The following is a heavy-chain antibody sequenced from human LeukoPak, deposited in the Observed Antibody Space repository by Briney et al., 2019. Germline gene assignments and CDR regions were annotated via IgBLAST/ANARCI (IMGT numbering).Heavy chain of an antibody. Sequence: PGRSLRLSCAASGFTFDDYAMHWVRHAPGKGLEWVSGISWNSGSIGYADSVKGRFTISRDNAKNSLYLQMNSLRTEDTALYYCAKDVWFGDHYYYGMDVWGQGTTVTVSS. CDR1: GFTFDDYA. J-gene: IGHJ6*02. CDR3: AKDVWFGDHYYYGMDV. V-gene: IGHV3-9*01. D-gene: IGHD3-10*01. CDR2: ISWNSGSI.